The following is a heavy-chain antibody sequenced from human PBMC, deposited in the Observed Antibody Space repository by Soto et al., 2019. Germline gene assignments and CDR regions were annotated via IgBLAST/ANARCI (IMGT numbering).Heavy chain of an antibody. Sequence: VQMVESGGGAVHPGGSLRLSCAVSGFTFADYAVHWVRQSAGKGLEWVSFINADGSEKYYADSVRGRFTISRDNSKDSFYLQMNSLRLEDTAMYYCAKAKFYYDSSPYDSWGQGTLVTVSS. CDR2: INADGSEK. CDR3: AKAKFYYDSSPYDS. D-gene: IGHD3-22*01. J-gene: IGHJ4*02. CDR1: GFTFADYA. V-gene: IGHV3-43*02.